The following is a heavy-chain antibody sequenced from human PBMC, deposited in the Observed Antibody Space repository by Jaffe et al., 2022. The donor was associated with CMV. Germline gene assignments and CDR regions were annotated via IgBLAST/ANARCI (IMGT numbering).Heavy chain of an antibody. J-gene: IGHJ6*03. Sequence: QVQLVESGGGLVKPGGSLRLSCAASGFTFSDYYMSWIRQAPGKGLEWVSYISSSSSYTNYADSVKGRFTISRDNAKNSLYLQMNSLRAEDTAVYYCARDEGEYQGNYYYMDVWGKGTTVTVSS. D-gene: IGHD2-2*01. CDR1: GFTFSDYY. CDR3: ARDEGEYQGNYYYMDV. CDR2: ISSSSSYT. V-gene: IGHV3-11*06.